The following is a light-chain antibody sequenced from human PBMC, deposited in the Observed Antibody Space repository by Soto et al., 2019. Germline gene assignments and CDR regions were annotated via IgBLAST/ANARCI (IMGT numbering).Light chain of an antibody. J-gene: IGKJ1*01. V-gene: IGKV1-5*01. CDR3: QQYNSYPET. Sequence: DIQMTQYPSTLSASVGERVTISCRASQSVNNWLAWYQRKPGKAPKLLIYDAPSLESGVPSRFSGSGSGTEFTLTISSLQPDDFATYYCQQYNSYPETFGQGTKVDIK. CDR2: DAP. CDR1: QSVNNW.